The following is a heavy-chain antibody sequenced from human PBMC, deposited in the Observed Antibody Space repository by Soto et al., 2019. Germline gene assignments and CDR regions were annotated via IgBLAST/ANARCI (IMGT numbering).Heavy chain of an antibody. Sequence: QVQLVESGGGVVQPGRSLRLSCAASGFTFSNYGMHWVRQAPGKGLEWVAVIWYDGNNEDYADSVKGRFTISRDNSKNTLYLLMNSLRAEVTAVYYCAIDGEEYSRYDFVSLDWRQGALVTVSS. J-gene: IGHJ4*02. D-gene: IGHD5-12*01. CDR3: AIDGEEYSRYDFVSLD. V-gene: IGHV3-33*01. CDR2: IWYDGNNE. CDR1: GFTFSNYG.